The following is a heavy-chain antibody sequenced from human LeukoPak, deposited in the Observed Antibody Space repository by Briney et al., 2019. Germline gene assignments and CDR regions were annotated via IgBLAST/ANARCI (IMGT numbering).Heavy chain of an antibody. CDR1: GGSISSYY. CDR3: ARGTYGSGSYYSLYYYYMDV. J-gene: IGHJ6*03. CDR2: IYYSGST. Sequence: PSETLSLTCTVSGGSISSYYWSWIRQPPGKGLEWIGYIYYSGSTNYNPSLKSRVTISVDTSKNQFSLKLSSVTAADTAVYYCARGTYGSGSYYSLYYYYMDVWGKGTTVTISS. V-gene: IGHV4-59*01. D-gene: IGHD3-10*01.